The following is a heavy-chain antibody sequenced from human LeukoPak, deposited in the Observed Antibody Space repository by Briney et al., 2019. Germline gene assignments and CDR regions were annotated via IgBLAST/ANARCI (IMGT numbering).Heavy chain of an antibody. D-gene: IGHD5-12*01. CDR2: ISSGSSYI. CDR3: ACTSGYDFSSYYYYYMDV. J-gene: IGHJ6*03. V-gene: IGHV3-21*01. CDR1: GFTFSSYS. Sequence: KTGGSLRLSCAASGFTFSSYSMNWVRQAPGKGLEWVSSISSGSSYIYYADSVKGRFTISGDNAKTSLYLQMNSLSAEDTAVYYCACTSGYDFSSYYYYYMDVWGKGTTVTVSS.